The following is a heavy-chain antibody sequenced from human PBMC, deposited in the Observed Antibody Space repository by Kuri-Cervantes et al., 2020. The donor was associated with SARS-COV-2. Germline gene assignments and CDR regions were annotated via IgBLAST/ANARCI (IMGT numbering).Heavy chain of an antibody. D-gene: IGHD3-3*01. CDR3: AKSPFGFLEWFSGGMDV. J-gene: IGHJ6*02. Sequence: GESLKISCAASGFTFSSYAMHWVRQAPGKGPEYVSAISSNGGSTYYANSVKGRFTISRDNSKNTLYLQMNSLRAEDTAVYYCAKSPFGFLEWFSGGMDVWGQGTTVTVSS. V-gene: IGHV3-64*01. CDR2: ISSNGGST. CDR1: GFTFSSYA.